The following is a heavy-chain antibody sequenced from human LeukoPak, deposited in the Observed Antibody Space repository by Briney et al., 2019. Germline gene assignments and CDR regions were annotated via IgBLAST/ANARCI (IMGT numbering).Heavy chain of an antibody. Sequence: GGSLRLSCAASGFTFSSHSVNWVRQAPGKGLEWVSYISSSSTIYYADSVKGRFTISRDNAKNSLYLQMNSLRAEDTAVYYCARGAYYYEDWGQGTLVTVSS. CDR1: GFTFSSHS. CDR2: ISSSSTI. D-gene: IGHD3-22*01. CDR3: ARGAYYYED. V-gene: IGHV3-48*01. J-gene: IGHJ4*02.